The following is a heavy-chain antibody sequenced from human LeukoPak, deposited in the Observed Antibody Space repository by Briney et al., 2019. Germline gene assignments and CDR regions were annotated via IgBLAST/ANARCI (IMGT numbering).Heavy chain of an antibody. D-gene: IGHD5-24*01. CDR2: IYPGDSDT. CDR1: GYSFSNYW. J-gene: IGHJ3*02. CDR3: ARHGGDGYNYANAAFDI. Sequence: GESLKISCKGSGYSFSNYWIAWVRQMPGKGLEWMGIIYPGDSDTTYSPSFQGQVTISADKSISTAYLQWSSLKASDTAMYYCARHGGDGYNYANAAFDIWGQGTMVTVSS. V-gene: IGHV5-51*01.